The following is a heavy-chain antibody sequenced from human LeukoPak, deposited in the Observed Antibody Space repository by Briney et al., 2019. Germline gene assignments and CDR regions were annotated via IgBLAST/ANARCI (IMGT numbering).Heavy chain of an antibody. CDR1: GGTFISYA. Sequence: VASVRVSCKASGGTFISYAISWVRQAPGQGREWMGRIIPILGIANYAQKFQGRVTITADKSTSSAYMELSSLRSEDTAVYYCASGSYDSPVASYYYYGMDVWGQGTTVTVSS. D-gene: IGHD1-26*01. J-gene: IGHJ6*02. CDR3: ASGSYDSPVASYYYYGMDV. V-gene: IGHV1-69*04. CDR2: IIPILGIA.